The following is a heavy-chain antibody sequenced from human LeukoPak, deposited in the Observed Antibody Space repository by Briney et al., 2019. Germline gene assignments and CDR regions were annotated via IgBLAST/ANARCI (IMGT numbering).Heavy chain of an antibody. V-gene: IGHV3-30-3*01. J-gene: IGHJ5*02. CDR1: GFTFSSYA. D-gene: IGHD3-10*01. CDR3: ARSGELLSWFDP. Sequence: PGRSLRLSCAASGFTFSSYAMHCVRQAPGKGLEWVAVISYDGSNKYYADSVKGRFTISRDNSKNTLYLQMNSLRAEDTAVYYCARSGELLSWFDPWGQGTLVTVSS. CDR2: ISYDGSNK.